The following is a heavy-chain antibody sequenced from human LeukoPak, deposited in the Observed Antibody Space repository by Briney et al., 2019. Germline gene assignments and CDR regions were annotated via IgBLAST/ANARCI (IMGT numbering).Heavy chain of an antibody. D-gene: IGHD6-19*01. CDR3: ARDRGSGWYTDAFDI. CDR1: GYTFTSYG. Sequence: ASVKVSCKASGYTFTSYGISWVRQAPGQELEWMGWISAYNGNTNYAQKLQGRVTMTTDTSTSTAYMELRSLRSDDTAVYYCARDRGSGWYTDAFDIWGQGTMVTVSS. CDR2: ISAYNGNT. J-gene: IGHJ3*02. V-gene: IGHV1-18*01.